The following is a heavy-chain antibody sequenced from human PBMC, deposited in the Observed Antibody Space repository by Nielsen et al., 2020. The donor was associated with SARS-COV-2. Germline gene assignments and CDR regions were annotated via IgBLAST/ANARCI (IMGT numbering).Heavy chain of an antibody. J-gene: IGHJ4*02. V-gene: IGHV3-30*18. CDR2: ISYDGSNK. CDR3: AKGTRASSWFRPSYYFDY. D-gene: IGHD6-13*01. Sequence: WLRQPPGKGLEWVAVISYDGSNKYYADSVKGRFTISRDNSKNTLYLQMNSLRTEDTAIYYCAKGTRASSWFRPSYYFDYWGQGTLVTVSS.